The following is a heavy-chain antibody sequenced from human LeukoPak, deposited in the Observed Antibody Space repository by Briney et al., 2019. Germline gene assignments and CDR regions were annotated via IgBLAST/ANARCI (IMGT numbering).Heavy chain of an antibody. J-gene: IGHJ6*03. CDR3: AKIVGGYSYVPYYYYMDV. Sequence: GGSLRLSCAASGFTFSGSEMNWVRQAPGKGLEWISYIDTSGTTTYYADSVRGRFTVSRDNTKNSLYLQMNTLRAEDTAVYYCAKIVGGYSYVPYYYYMDVWGKGTTVTISS. V-gene: IGHV3-48*03. CDR1: GFTFSGSE. CDR2: IDTSGTTT. D-gene: IGHD5-18*01.